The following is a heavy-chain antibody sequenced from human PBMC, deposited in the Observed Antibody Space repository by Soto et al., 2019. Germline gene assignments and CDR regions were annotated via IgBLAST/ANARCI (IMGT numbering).Heavy chain of an antibody. D-gene: IGHD3-9*01. J-gene: IGHJ4*02. CDR2: IDPSDSYI. V-gene: IGHV5-10-1*01. CDR1: GYSFTHQW. Sequence: PWESLTISCRCSGYSFTHQWISWVRQMPGKGLEWMGRIDPSDSYINYSPSFQGHVTISVDKSINTAYLQWSSLKASDTAMYYCVRRDYDTLTGYYTVDFWGQGTMVTVSS. CDR3: VRRDYDTLTGYYTVDF.